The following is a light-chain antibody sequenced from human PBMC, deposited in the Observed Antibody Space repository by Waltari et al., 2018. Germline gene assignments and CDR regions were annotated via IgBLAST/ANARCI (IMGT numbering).Light chain of an antibody. CDR1: SRRSYY. Sequence: SSELTQDPAVSVALGQTVRITCQGDSRRSYYASWYQQKPGQAPVLVIYGKNNRPSGIPDQFSGSSSGNTASLTITGAQAEDEADYYCNSRDSSGNHYVFGTGTKVTVL. CDR3: NSRDSSGNHYV. CDR2: GKN. J-gene: IGLJ1*01. V-gene: IGLV3-19*01.